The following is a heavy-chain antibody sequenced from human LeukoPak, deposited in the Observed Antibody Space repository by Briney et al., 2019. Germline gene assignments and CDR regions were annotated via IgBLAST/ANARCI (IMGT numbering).Heavy chain of an antibody. J-gene: IGHJ4*02. CDR1: GFTFSNAW. CDR3: TTGLWFGELFLDY. V-gene: IGHV3-15*01. CDR2: IKSKTDSGTT. D-gene: IGHD3-10*01. Sequence: PGGSLRLSCAASGFTFSNAWMSCVRQAPGKGLEWVGRIKSKTDSGTTDYAAPVKGRITISRDDSKNTLYLQMNSLKTDDTAVYYCTTGLWFGELFLDYWGQGTLVTVSS.